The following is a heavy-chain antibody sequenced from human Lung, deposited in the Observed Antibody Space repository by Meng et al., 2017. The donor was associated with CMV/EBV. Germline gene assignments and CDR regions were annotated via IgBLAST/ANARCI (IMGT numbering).Heavy chain of an antibody. J-gene: IGHJ3*01. D-gene: IGHD2-2*01. CDR2: ISYGGGT. CDR1: GGSISGYY. V-gene: IGHV4-59*13. Sequence: SETLSLXXTVAGGSISGYYWSFIRYSPGKGLEWIGYISYGGGTKYNPSLQSRVTMSLATSEKQFTLKLTSLTAADTAVYYCASCRGTSCHDVIDFWGQGPMVTVSS. CDR3: ASCRGTSCHDVIDF.